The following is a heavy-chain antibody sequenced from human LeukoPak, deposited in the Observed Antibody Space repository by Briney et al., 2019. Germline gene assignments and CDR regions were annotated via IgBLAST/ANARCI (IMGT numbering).Heavy chain of an antibody. Sequence: GGSLRLSCAASGFTFSDHAMHWVRQAPGKGLEWVSAVGIAADTFYPGSVKGRFTISRENAKNSLYLQMNGLRVEDTAVYYCVRQKKSHGNFDYWGQGTLVTVSS. J-gene: IGHJ4*02. V-gene: IGHV3-13*01. CDR3: VRQKKSHGNFDY. CDR1: GFTFSDHA. CDR2: VGIAADT. D-gene: IGHD1-26*01.